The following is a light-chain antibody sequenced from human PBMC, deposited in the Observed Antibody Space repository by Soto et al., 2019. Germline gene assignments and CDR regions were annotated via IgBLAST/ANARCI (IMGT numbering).Light chain of an antibody. Sequence: EIVLTQSPGTLSLSPGERATLSCRASQSVSSYLAWYQQKPGQAPRLLISGASSRAAGIPDRFSGSGSGTDFTLTISRLEPEDFAVFFCQQYGTSEIIFGQGTRLEIK. CDR2: GAS. CDR3: QQYGTSEII. V-gene: IGKV3-20*01. J-gene: IGKJ5*01. CDR1: QSVSSY.